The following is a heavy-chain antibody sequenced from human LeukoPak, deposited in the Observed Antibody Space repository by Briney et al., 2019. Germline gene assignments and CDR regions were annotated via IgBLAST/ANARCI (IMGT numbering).Heavy chain of an antibody. CDR3: ARSPPPSAYYYDSSGYYYADY. Sequence: ASVKVSCKASGYTFTSYGISWVRQAPGQGLEWMGWISAYNGNTNYAQKLQGRVTMTTDTSTSTAYMELRSLRSDDTAVYYCARSPPPSAYYYDSSGYYYADYWGQGTLVTVSS. CDR2: ISAYNGNT. D-gene: IGHD3-22*01. CDR1: GYTFTSYG. J-gene: IGHJ4*02. V-gene: IGHV1-18*01.